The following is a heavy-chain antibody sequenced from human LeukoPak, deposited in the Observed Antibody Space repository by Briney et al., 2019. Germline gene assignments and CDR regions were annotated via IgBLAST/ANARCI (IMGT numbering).Heavy chain of an antibody. J-gene: IGHJ4*02. CDR1: GFTFSSYT. CDR2: ITASGSTI. Sequence: GGSLRLSCAVSGFTFSSYTMNWVRQAPGKGLEWVSYITASGSTIYYADSVKGRFTISRDNAKNSLYLQMNSLRAEDTAVYYCARGEKAPDYWGQGTLVTVSS. CDR3: ARGEKAPDY. V-gene: IGHV3-48*04.